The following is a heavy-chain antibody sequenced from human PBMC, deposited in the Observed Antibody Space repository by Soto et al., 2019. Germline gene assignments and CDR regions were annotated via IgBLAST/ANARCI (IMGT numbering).Heavy chain of an antibody. V-gene: IGHV1-46*01. Sequence: ASVKVSCKSSGCTFINYYVHWVRQAPGQGLEWMGMINPSGGRTTYPQKFQGRVTMTRDTTTSTVYVELSSLRSDDTAVFYCAREKASTSLLTHYYYAMDVWGQGTTVTVSS. CDR1: GCTFINYY. CDR2: INPSGGRT. J-gene: IGHJ6*02. CDR3: AREKASTSLLTHYYYAMDV.